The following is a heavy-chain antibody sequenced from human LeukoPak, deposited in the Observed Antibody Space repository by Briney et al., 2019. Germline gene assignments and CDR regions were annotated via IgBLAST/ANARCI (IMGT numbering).Heavy chain of an antibody. CDR1: GFTFSSYA. CDR2: FSGSGGST. V-gene: IGHV3-23*01. D-gene: IGHD6-6*01. Sequence: GGSLRLSCAASGFTFSSYAMSWVRQAPGKGLECISGFSGSGGSTYYADSVKGRFTISRDNAKNSLYLQMNSLRAEDTAVYYCARGLYSSSSNDYWGQGTLVTVSS. CDR3: ARGLYSSSSNDY. J-gene: IGHJ4*02.